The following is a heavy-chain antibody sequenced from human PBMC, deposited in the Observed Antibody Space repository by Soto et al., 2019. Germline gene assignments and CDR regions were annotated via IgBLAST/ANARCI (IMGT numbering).Heavy chain of an antibody. Sequence: EVQLLESGGGLVQPGGSLRLSCAASGFTFSSYAMSWVRQAPGKGLEWVSGMSGSGGSAYYTDSGKGRFTISRDNSKKTLYLQMNSLRAEDTAIYYCAKGPIFGVENIYDYWGQGTLVTVSS. CDR1: GFTFSSYA. V-gene: IGHV3-23*01. J-gene: IGHJ4*02. CDR3: AKGPIFGVENIYDY. D-gene: IGHD3-3*01. CDR2: MSGSGGSA.